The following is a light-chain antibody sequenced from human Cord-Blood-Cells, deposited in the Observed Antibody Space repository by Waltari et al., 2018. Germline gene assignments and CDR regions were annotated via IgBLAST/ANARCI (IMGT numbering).Light chain of an antibody. CDR1: QSISSY. CDR2: AAS. Sequence: DIQMIQSPFSMSASVGHRVTITSRASQSISSYLNWYQQKPGKSPKLLIYAASSLQSGVPTRFSGSGSWTDFTRTISSLQPEDFATYYYQQSYSTPLTFGGGTKVEIK. J-gene: IGKJ4*01. V-gene: IGKV1-39*01. CDR3: QQSYSTPLT.